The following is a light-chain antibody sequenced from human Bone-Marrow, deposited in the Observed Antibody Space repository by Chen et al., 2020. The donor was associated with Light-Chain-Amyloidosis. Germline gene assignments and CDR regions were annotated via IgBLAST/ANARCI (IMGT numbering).Light chain of an antibody. CDR1: QTISSNY. V-gene: IGKV3-20*01. CDR3: QQYGTSPLT. J-gene: IGKJ4*01. CDR2: GSS. Sequence: EIVWTQSPGTLSLSPGEGANLSCRASQTISSNYLTWYQQKFGQAPRLLIYGSSSRATGIPDRFTGSGSGTDFTLTINRLEPEDVAMYYCQQYGTSPLTFGGGTKVEIK.